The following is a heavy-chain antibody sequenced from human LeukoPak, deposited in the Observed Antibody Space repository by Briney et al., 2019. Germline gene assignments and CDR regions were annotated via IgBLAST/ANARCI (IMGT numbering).Heavy chain of an antibody. CDR3: SRAGRYYGSGCYGLFYY. CDR1: GFTFSSYA. D-gene: IGHD3-10*01. J-gene: IGHJ4*02. Sequence: GGSLRLSCAASGFTFSSYAMHWVRQAPGKGLEYVSAISSNGGSTYYANSVKGRFTISRDNSKNTVYLQMGSRRAEDMAFYDCSRAGRYYGSGCYGLFYYWGPGKLVTVSS. CDR2: ISSNGGST. V-gene: IGHV3-64*01.